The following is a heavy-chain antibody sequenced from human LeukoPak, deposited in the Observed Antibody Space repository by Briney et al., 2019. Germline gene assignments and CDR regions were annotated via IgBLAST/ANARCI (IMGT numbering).Heavy chain of an antibody. CDR3: AVKRAYTFWFAD. Sequence: PSETLSLTCTVSGYSISSGYYWGWIRQPPGKGLEWIGSIYHSGSTYYEPSLKSRVTISVDTSKNQFSLNLKSVTAADTATYYCAVKRAYTFWFADWGQGTLVTVSS. CDR1: GYSISSGYY. D-gene: IGHD5-18*01. J-gene: IGHJ4*02. V-gene: IGHV4-38-2*02. CDR2: IYHSGST.